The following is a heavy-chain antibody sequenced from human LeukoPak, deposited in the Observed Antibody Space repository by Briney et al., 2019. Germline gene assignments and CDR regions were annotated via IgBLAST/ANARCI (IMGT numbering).Heavy chain of an antibody. CDR1: GFIFSIYA. D-gene: IGHD6-13*01. Sequence: GSLRLSCAASGFIFSIYAMSWVRQPPGKGLEWIGSIYYSGSTYYNPSLKSRVTISVDTSKNQFSLKLSSVTAADTAVYYCARHRPAAGTGYWFDPWGQGTLVTVSS. V-gene: IGHV4-39*01. CDR2: IYYSGST. CDR3: ARHRPAAGTGYWFDP. J-gene: IGHJ5*02.